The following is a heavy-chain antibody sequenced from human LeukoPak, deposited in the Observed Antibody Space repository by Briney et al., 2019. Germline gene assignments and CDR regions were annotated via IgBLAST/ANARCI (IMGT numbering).Heavy chain of an antibody. D-gene: IGHD3-22*01. V-gene: IGHV3-74*01. CDR2: INSDGRST. CDR3: ASIIRYYYDSSGFPSG. CDR1: GFTFSSYW. Sequence: GGSLRLSCAASGFTFSSYWMHWVRQAPGKGLVWVSRINSDGRSTSYADSVKGRFTISRDNAKNSLYLQMNSLRAEDTAVYYCASIIRYYYDSSGFPSGWGQGTLVTVSS. J-gene: IGHJ4*02.